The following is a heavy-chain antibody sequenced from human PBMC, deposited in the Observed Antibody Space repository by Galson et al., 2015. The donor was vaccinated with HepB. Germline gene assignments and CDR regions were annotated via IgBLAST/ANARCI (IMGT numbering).Heavy chain of an antibody. CDR3: ARDFRYYFRSDSSTTYYPFDF. V-gene: IGHV3-23*01. Sequence: SLRLSCAASAFSLSFGYMTWVRQAPGKGLEWVSTISRRADATSHADSVEGRFTISRDNSKNTLYLQMNSLRVEDTALYYCARDFRYYFRSDSSTTYYPFDFWGQGALVTVSS. CDR2: ISRRADAT. J-gene: IGHJ4*02. CDR1: AFSLSFGY. D-gene: IGHD3-10*01.